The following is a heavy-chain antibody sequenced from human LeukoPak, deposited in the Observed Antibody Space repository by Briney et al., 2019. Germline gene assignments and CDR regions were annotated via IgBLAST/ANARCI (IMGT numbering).Heavy chain of an antibody. CDR2: INHSGST. J-gene: IGHJ4*02. D-gene: IGHD3-22*01. V-gene: IGHV4-34*01. CDR1: GGSFSGYY. Sequence: SETLSLTCAVYGGSFSGYYWSWIRQPPGKGLEWIGEINHSGSTNYNPSLKSRVTISVDTSKNQFSLKLSSVTAADTAVYYCAREEYYYDSSGYGDYWGQGTLVTVSS. CDR3: AREEYYYDSSGYGDY.